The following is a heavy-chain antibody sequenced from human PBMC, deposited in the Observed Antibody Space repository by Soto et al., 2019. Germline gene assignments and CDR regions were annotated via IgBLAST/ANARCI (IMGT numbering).Heavy chain of an antibody. CDR3: ARGIVVVPDAFDI. CDR1: GFTFSSYG. CDR2: ISSSSSYI. V-gene: IGHV3-21*01. Sequence: PGGSLRLSCAASGFTFSSYGMFWVRQTPRKGLEWVSTISSSSSYIYYVDSVKGRFSISRDNAKNSLYLQMNSLRAEDTAVYYCARGIVVVPDAFDIWGQGTMVTVSS. D-gene: IGHD2-21*01. J-gene: IGHJ3*02.